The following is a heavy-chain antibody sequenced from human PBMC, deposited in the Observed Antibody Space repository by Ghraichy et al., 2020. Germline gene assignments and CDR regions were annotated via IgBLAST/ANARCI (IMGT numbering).Heavy chain of an antibody. V-gene: IGHV3-9*01. CDR1: GFTFDDYA. D-gene: IGHD3-3*01. J-gene: IGHJ4*02. CDR3: AKDMGTPHYDFWSGHFDY. CDR2: ISWNSGSI. Sequence: LSLTCAASGFTFDDYAMHWVRQAPGKGLEWVSGISWNSGSIGYADSVKGRFTISRDNAKNSLYLQMNSLRAEDTALYYCAKDMGTPHYDFWSGHFDYWGQGTLVTVSS.